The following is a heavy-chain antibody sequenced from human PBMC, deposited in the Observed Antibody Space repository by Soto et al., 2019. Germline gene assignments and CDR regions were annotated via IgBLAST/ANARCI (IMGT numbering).Heavy chain of an antibody. CDR2: ISGSGGST. J-gene: IGHJ4*02. Sequence: GGSLRLSCAASGFTFSSYAMSWVRQAPGKGLEWVSAISGSGGSTYYADSVKGRFTISRDNSKNTLYLQMNSLRAEDTAVYYWAKTKFGPGDIVVVPAAIFDYWGQGTLVTVSS. V-gene: IGHV3-23*01. D-gene: IGHD2-2*02. CDR1: GFTFSSYA. CDR3: AKTKFGPGDIVVVPAAIFDY.